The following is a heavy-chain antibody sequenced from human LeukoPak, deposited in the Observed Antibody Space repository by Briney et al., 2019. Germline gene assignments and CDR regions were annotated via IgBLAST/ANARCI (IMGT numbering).Heavy chain of an antibody. CDR2: ISGSGDST. Sequence: GGSLRLSCVASAFTFRRYAMSWVRQAPGKGLEWVSTISGSGDSTDYADSVKGRLAISRDNSKNTVYLQMNSLRVEDTAVYYCAKAIWASTVGAAGIFFDYWGQGTLVTVSS. D-gene: IGHD1-26*01. CDR3: AKAIWASTVGAAGIFFDY. CDR1: AFTFRRYA. V-gene: IGHV3-23*01. J-gene: IGHJ4*02.